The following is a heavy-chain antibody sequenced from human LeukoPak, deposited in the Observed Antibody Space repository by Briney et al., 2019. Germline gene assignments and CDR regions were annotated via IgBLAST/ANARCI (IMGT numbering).Heavy chain of an antibody. V-gene: IGHV1-69*05. CDR2: IIPIFGTA. D-gene: IGHD5-12*01. Sequence: ASVKVSCKASGGTFSSYAISWVRQAPGQGLEWMGGIIPIFGTANYAQKFQGRVTITTDESTSTAYMELSSLRSEDTAVYYCARVARGYSGYEAYCFDYWGQGTLVTVSS. CDR3: ARVARGYSGYEAYCFDY. CDR1: GGTFSSYA. J-gene: IGHJ4*02.